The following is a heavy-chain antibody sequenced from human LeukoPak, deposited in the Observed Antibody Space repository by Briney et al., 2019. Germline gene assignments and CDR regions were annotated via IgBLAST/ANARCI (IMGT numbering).Heavy chain of an antibody. Sequence: SETLSLTCTVSGVSISSYYWSWIRQAAGKGLEWIWRIYTSGSTNYKPSLKSRVTISVDTSKKQFSLKLSCLTAADTAVYYCARDLASSSSHYYYYYMDVWGKGTTVTVSS. CDR2: IYTSGST. J-gene: IGHJ6*03. V-gene: IGHV4-4*07. CDR3: ARDLASSSSHYYYYYMDV. CDR1: GVSISSYY. D-gene: IGHD6-6*01.